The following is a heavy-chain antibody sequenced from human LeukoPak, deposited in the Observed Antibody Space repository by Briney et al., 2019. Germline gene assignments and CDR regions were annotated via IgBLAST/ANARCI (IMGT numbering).Heavy chain of an antibody. V-gene: IGHV1-69*04. CDR2: IIPILGIA. D-gene: IGHD3-22*01. CDR1: GGTFSSYA. CDR3: ARDYYYDSSGYSPSMTGSYYFDY. Sequence: SVKVSCKACGGTFSSYAISWVRQAPGQGLEWMGRIIPILGIANCAQKFQGRVTITVDKSTSTAYMELSSLRSEDTAVYYCARDYYYDSSGYSPSMTGSYYFDYWGQGTLVTVSS. J-gene: IGHJ4*02.